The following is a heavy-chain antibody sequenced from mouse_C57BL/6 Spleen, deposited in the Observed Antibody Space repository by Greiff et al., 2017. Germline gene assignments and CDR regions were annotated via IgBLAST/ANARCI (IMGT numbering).Heavy chain of an antibody. Sequence: QVTLKVSGPGILQPSQTLCLPCSFSGFSLRTFGMGVGWIRQPSGKGLEWLAHILWDDDKYSNPALKSRLTISKYTSKNQVFLKIANVDTADTATYYCARIENDGYWYFDVWGTGTTVTVSS. J-gene: IGHJ1*03. CDR2: ILWDDDK. CDR3: ARIENDGYWYFDV. CDR1: GFSLRTFGMG. V-gene: IGHV8-8*01. D-gene: IGHD2-3*01.